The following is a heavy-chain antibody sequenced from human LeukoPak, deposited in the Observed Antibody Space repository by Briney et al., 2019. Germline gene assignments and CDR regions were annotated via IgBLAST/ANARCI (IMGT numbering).Heavy chain of an antibody. J-gene: IGHJ6*03. V-gene: IGHV4-34*01. Sequence: PSETLSLTCTVYGGSFSGYYWSWIRQPPGKGLEWIGEINHSGSTNYNPSLKSRVTISVDTCKNQFSRKLSSVTAADTAVYYCARCPYLRSDCSSTSCQEPNYYYYYMDVWGKGTTVTVSS. CDR1: GGSFSGYY. CDR2: INHSGST. CDR3: ARCPYLRSDCSSTSCQEPNYYYYYMDV. D-gene: IGHD2-2*01.